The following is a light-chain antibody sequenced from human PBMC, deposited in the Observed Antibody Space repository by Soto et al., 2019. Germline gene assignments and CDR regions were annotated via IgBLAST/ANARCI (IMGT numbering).Light chain of an antibody. J-gene: IGKJ1*01. CDR2: GAS. CDR1: QSVNTN. V-gene: IGKV3-15*01. CDR3: QHYKNWPPPWT. Sequence: EIVMTQSPATLSVSPGERAALSCRASQSVNTNLAWYQRKPGQAPRLLIYGASTRATGIAARFSGSGSGTEFTLIINSLQSEDFAVYYCQHYKNWPPPWTFGQGTKVDIK.